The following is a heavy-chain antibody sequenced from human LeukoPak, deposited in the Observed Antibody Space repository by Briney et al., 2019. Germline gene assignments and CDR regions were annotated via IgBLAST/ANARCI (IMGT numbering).Heavy chain of an antibody. CDR3: AXXYXXSXXXXNPFDM. CDR1: GGSIRSSY. Sequence: SETLSLTCTVSGGSIRSSYWSWIRQPPGRGLEWIGYISHSGSTNYNPSLKSRVSISVETSQTQFSLKLTSVSAADTAMYYCAXXYXXSXXXXNPFDMXGQGTMVTVSS. CDR2: ISHSGST. V-gene: IGHV4-59*01. J-gene: IGHJ3*02.